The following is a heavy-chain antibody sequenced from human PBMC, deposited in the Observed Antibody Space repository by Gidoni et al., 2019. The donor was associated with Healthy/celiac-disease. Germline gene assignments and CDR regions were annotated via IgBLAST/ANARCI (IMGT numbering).Heavy chain of an antibody. CDR2: IYYSGST. V-gene: IGHV4-59*01. J-gene: IGHJ4*02. D-gene: IGHD6-13*01. CDR1: GGSISSYY. CDR3: ARGVAAAVDY. Sequence: VQLPESGPGPVKPSETLSLTCPVPGGSISSYYWSWIRQPPGKGLEWIGYIYYSGSTNYNPSLKSRVTISVDTSKNQFSLKLSSVTAADTAVYYCARGVAAAVDYWGQGTLVTVSS.